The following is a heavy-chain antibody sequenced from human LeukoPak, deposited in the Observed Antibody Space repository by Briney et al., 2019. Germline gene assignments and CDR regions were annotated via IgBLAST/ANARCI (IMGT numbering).Heavy chain of an antibody. CDR1: GGSISSYY. V-gene: IGHV4-59*08. CDR2: IYYSGST. J-gene: IGHJ4*02. CDR3: ARGAVAGHLYYFDY. Sequence: PSETLSLTCTVSGGSISSYYWSWIRQPPGKGLEWIGHIYYSGSTNYNPSLKSRVTISVDTSKNQFSLKLSSVTAADTAVYYCARGAVAGHLYYFDYWGQGTLVTVSS. D-gene: IGHD6-19*01.